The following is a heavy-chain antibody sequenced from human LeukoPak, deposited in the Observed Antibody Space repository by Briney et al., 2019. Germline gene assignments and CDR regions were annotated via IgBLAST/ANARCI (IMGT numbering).Heavy chain of an antibody. CDR1: GYSFTNYW. CDR2: IYPSDSDT. D-gene: IGHD2-8*01. CDR3: ARLGHPDCTNGVCYDFDY. Sequence: GESLKISCKGSGYSFTNYWIGWVRQVPGKDREWMGIIYPSDSDTRYSPSFQGQVTISADKSISTAYLQWSSLKASDTAMYYCARLGHPDCTNGVCYDFDYWGQGTLVTVSS. J-gene: IGHJ4*02. V-gene: IGHV5-51*01.